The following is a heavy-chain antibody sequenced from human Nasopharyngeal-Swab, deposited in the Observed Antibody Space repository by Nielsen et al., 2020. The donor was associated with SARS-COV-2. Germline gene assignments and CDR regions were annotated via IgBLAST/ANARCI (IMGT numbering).Heavy chain of an antibody. Sequence: SETLSLTCTVSGDSISTRTYYWGWIRQPPGKGLEWIASIYYSGTTYYNPSLKSRVTISLDTSKNQFSLKLTSVTAADTAVYYCARDGKSSFQLVAMENWGQGTTVTVSS. J-gene: IGHJ6*02. CDR3: ARDGKSSFQLVAMEN. D-gene: IGHD5-12*01. V-gene: IGHV4-39*07. CDR2: IYYSGTT. CDR1: GDSISTRTYY.